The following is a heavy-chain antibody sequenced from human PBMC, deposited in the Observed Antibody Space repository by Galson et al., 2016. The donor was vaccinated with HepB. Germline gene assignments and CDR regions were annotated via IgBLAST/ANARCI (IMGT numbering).Heavy chain of an antibody. D-gene: IGHD6-13*01. CDR1: GGSISDYY. J-gene: IGHJ4*02. CDR3: ARRGSSWYLV. Sequence: ETLSLTCTVSGGSISDYYWSWIRQPPGKGLEWLGYIYYSGSTNYNPSLKSRVTISVDTSKNQCSLNLSSVTAADTAVYYCARRGSSWYLVWGQGTLVTASS. CDR2: IYYSGST. V-gene: IGHV4-59*08.